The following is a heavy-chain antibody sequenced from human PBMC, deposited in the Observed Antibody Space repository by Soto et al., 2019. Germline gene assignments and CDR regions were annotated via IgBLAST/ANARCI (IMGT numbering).Heavy chain of an antibody. J-gene: IGHJ4*02. V-gene: IGHV1-3*01. CDR1: GYTFTSYA. CDR2: INAGNGNT. Sequence: GASVKVSCKASGYTFTSYAMHWVRQAPGQRLEWMGWINAGNGNTKYSQKFQGRVTITRDTSASTAYMELSSLRSEDTAVYYCARDPGSSGPPYFDYWGQGTLVTVS. D-gene: IGHD6-19*01. CDR3: ARDPGSSGPPYFDY.